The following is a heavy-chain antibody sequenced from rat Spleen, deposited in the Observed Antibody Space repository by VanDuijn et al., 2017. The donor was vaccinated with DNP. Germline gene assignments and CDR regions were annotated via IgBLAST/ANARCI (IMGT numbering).Heavy chain of an antibody. Sequence: EVQLVESGGDLVQPGRSLKLSCAASRFTFSNYYMAWVRQAPKKGLEWVAAISPRGSRTYYPDSVKGRFTISRDDAKSTLYLQMDSLRSEDTASYYCARGGRSYFDYWGQGVMVTVSS. D-gene: IGHD1-11*01. V-gene: IGHV5-25*01. CDR2: ISPRGSRT. J-gene: IGHJ2*01. CDR1: RFTFSNYY. CDR3: ARGGRSYFDY.